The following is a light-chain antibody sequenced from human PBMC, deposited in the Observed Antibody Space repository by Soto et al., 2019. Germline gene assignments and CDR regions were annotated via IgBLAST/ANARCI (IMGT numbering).Light chain of an antibody. CDR2: GAS. CDR3: QQYNNWPPGT. J-gene: IGKJ1*01. CDR1: QSVSSN. V-gene: IGKV3-15*01. Sequence: EIVMTQSPATLSVSPGERATLSCRASQSVSSNLAWYQQKPGQAPRLLIYGASTRATGIPARFSGSGSGTEFTLTISSLQSEDFAVYYCQQYNNWPPGTFGKGTKVEIX.